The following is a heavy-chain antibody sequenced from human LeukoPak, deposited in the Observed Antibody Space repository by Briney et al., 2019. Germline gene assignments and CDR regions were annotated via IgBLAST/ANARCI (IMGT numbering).Heavy chain of an antibody. V-gene: IGHV5-51*01. J-gene: IGHJ3*02. D-gene: IGHD6-6*01. CDR3: ARLSSSSSADAFDI. Sequence: GESLKISCKVSGYSFTTYWIGWVRQMPGKGLEWMGIIYPGDFDTRYSPSFQGQVTISADKSISTAYLQWSSLKASDTAMYYCARLSSSSSADAFDIWGQGTMVTVSS. CDR1: GYSFTTYW. CDR2: IYPGDFDT.